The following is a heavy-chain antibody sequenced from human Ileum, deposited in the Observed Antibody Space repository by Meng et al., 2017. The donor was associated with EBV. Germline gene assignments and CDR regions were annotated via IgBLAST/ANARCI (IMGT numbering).Heavy chain of an antibody. V-gene: IGHV4-39*07. Sequence: LQLQVSGPGLLKPCETLSLHCTVSGDTLSSSRYYWDWIRQTPGKGLEWIGNFYFGGSTYYNPSLRSRVTISGDTSKNQFSLKLTSVTAADTAIYYCAREDSSGWFRVDYWGPGSLVTVSS. J-gene: IGHJ4*02. CDR1: GDTLSSSRYY. CDR2: FYFGGST. CDR3: AREDSSGWFRVDY. D-gene: IGHD6-19*01.